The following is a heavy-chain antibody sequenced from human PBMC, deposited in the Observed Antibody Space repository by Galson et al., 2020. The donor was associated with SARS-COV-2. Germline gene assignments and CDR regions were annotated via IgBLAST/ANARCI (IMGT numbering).Heavy chain of an antibody. CDR3: ARGGIVLMVYDGVDY. V-gene: IGHV3-48*03. Sequence: GGSLRLSCAASGFTFSSYEMNWVRQAPGKGLEWVSYISSSGSTIYYADSVKGRFTISRDNAKNSLYLQMNSLRAEDTAVYYCARGGIVLMVYDGVDYWGQGTLVTVSS. D-gene: IGHD2-8*01. CDR1: GFTFSSYE. CDR2: ISSSGSTI. J-gene: IGHJ4*02.